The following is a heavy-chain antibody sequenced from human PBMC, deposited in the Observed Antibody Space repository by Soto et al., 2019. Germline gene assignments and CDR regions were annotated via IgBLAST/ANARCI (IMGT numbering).Heavy chain of an antibody. CDR2: IIPIIGTP. Sequence: QVQLVQSGAEVKKPGSSVKVSCKASGGTFRNHVFNWVRQAPGQGLEWMGGIIPIIGTPNYAQKFQGRVTITADASTNTVYLEVSSLRSQDTAVYCCARDLEFRDGNISHLDYWGQGTLVTVSS. V-gene: IGHV1-69*01. D-gene: IGHD3-10*01. CDR3: ARDLEFRDGNISHLDY. J-gene: IGHJ4*02. CDR1: GGTFRNHV.